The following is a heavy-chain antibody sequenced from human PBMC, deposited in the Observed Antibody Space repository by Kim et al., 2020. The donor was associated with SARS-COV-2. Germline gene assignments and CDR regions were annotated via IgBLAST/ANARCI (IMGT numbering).Heavy chain of an antibody. J-gene: IGHJ1*01. CDR2: ISYDGSNK. CDR1: GFTFSSYA. Sequence: GGSLRLSCAASGFTFSSYAMHWVRQAPGKGLEWVAVISYDGSNKYYADSVKGRFRISRDNYKNTLYLQMNSLRAEDTAVYYCARDSHRASVKWGQGTLVTVSS. D-gene: IGHD4-17*01. V-gene: IGHV3-30*04. CDR3: ARDSHRASVK.